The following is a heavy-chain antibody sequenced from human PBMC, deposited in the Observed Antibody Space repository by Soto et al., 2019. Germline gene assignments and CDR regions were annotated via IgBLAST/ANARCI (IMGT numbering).Heavy chain of an antibody. Sequence: QVQLVQSGAEVKKPGASVKLSCKASGYTFNNYGISWVRQAPGQGLEWMGWISGENGDTAQAHNFQDRVTMTTDASTNTAYMELRNLRSDDTALYYCARCYCSVGSCYACWHFDLWGRGTLVTVSS. V-gene: IGHV1-18*01. J-gene: IGHJ2*01. CDR2: ISGENGDT. CDR1: GYTFNNYG. CDR3: ARCYCSVGSCYACWHFDL. D-gene: IGHD2-15*01.